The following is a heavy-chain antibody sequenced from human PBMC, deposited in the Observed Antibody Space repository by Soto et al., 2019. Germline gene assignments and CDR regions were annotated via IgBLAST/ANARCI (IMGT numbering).Heavy chain of an antibody. Sequence: QVQPVQSGAEVKKPGSSVKVSCKASGGTFSSYAISWVRQAPGQGLEWMGGIIPIFGTANYAQKFQGRVTITADESTSTAYMELSSLRSEDTAVYYCAREVRRSGGNSNAFDIWGQGTMVTVSS. D-gene: IGHD2-21*02. CDR2: IIPIFGTA. V-gene: IGHV1-69*12. CDR3: AREVRRSGGNSNAFDI. J-gene: IGHJ3*02. CDR1: GGTFSSYA.